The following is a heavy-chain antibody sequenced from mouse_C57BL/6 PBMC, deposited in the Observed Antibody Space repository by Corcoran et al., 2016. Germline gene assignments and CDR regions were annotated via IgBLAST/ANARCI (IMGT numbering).Heavy chain of an antibody. CDR1: GYTFTDYY. Sequence: EVQLQQSGPELVKPGASVKISCKASGYTFTDYYMNWVKQSHGKSLEWIGDINPNNGGTSYNQKFKGKATLTVDKSSSTAYMELRSLTSEDSAVYYCAREDYDYDKTDYWGQGTTLTVSS. D-gene: IGHD2-4*01. J-gene: IGHJ2*01. CDR3: AREDYDYDKTDY. CDR2: INPNNGGT. V-gene: IGHV1-26*01.